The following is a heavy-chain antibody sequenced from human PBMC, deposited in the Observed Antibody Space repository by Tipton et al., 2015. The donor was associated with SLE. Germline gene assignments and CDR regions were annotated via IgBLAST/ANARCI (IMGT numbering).Heavy chain of an antibody. J-gene: IGHJ4*02. CDR3: ARVSSGTNYAIES. V-gene: IGHV4-4*07. CDR2: IYSSGSI. CDR1: GVSISSSY. D-gene: IGHD4/OR15-4a*01. Sequence: TLSLTCNVSGVSISSSYWSWIRQPAGKGLEWIGRIYSSGSIDYNPSLKSRVTMSVDTSKKQLSMKMTSVTVADTAVYYCARVSSGTNYAIESWGQGTLVTVSS.